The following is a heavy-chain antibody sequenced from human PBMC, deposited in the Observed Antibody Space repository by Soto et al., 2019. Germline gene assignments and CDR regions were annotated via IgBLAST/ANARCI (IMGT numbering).Heavy chain of an antibody. J-gene: IGHJ6*02. CDR3: AREGPRPYYYYGMDV. CDR2: ISGYNGNT. Sequence: QVQLVQSGAEVKKPGASVKVSCKSSGYTFTMSGISWVRQAPGQGLEWMGWISGYNGNTNYEQKFQDRVTXTXXXSXXTAYRELRSLRSDDTAVYYCAREGPRPYYYYGMDVWGQGTTVTVSS. V-gene: IGHV1-18*01. CDR1: GYTFTMSG.